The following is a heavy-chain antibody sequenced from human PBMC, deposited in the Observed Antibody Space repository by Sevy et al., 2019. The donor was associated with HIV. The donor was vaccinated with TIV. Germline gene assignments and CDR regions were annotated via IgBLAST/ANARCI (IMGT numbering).Heavy chain of an antibody. D-gene: IGHD3-9*01. J-gene: IGHJ6*02. CDR2: ISYHGRDK. CDR3: AKDFTGYNGMDV. CDR1: GIIFTSSG. Sequence: GSLRLSCVVSGIIFTSSGMHWVRQAPGKGLEWVAVISYHGRDKFYADSVKGRFTISRDNSKYILYLQMNGLRIEDTAVYYCAKDFTGYNGMDVWGQGTMVTVSS. V-gene: IGHV3-30*18.